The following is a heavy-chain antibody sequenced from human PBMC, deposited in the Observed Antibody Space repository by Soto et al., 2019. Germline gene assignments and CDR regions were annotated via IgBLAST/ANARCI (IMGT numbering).Heavy chain of an antibody. V-gene: IGHV3-74*01. CDR3: ASGGSSLNFDS. Sequence: EVQLVESGGGLVQPGGSLRLSCAASGFTFRSYWMQWVRQAPGKGLVWVSWFNSDGSSTSYADSVKGRFTISRDNAKNTLYLQMNSLRAEDTAVYYCASGGSSLNFDSWGQGTLVTVSS. J-gene: IGHJ4*02. D-gene: IGHD6-6*01. CDR1: GFTFRSYW. CDR2: FNSDGSST.